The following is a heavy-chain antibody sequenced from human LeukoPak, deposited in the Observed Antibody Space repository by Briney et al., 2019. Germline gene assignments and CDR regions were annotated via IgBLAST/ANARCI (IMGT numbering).Heavy chain of an antibody. D-gene: IGHD3-22*01. J-gene: IGHJ4*02. V-gene: IGHV1-69*13. CDR1: GYTFTSYD. CDR3: ATARNQYDSSGYYFDY. CDR2: IIPIFGTA. Sequence: GASVKVSCKASGYTFTSYDINWVRQATGQGLEWMGGIIPIFGTANYAQKFQGRVTITADESTSTAYMELSSLRSEDTAVYYCATARNQYDSSGYYFDYWGQGTLVTVSS.